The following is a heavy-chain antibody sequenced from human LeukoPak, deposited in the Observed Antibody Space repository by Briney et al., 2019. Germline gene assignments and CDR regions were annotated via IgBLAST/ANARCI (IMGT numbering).Heavy chain of an antibody. D-gene: IGHD4-17*01. V-gene: IGHV1-18*01. J-gene: IGHJ5*02. CDR1: GYTFTSYG. CDR2: ISAYNGNT. Sequence: GASVKVSCKASGYTFTSYGISWVRQAPGQGLEWMGWISAYNGNTNYAQKLQGRVTMTTDTSTSTAYMELRSLRSDDTAVYYCARDYSPGGDYGDHGWIWFDPWGQGTLVTVSS. CDR3: ARDYSPGGDYGDHGWIWFDP.